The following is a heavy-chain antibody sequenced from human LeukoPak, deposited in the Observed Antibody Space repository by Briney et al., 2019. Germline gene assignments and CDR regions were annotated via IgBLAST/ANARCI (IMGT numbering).Heavy chain of an antibody. J-gene: IGHJ6*03. CDR1: GGSISSGSYY. CDR2: IYHSGST. Sequence: PSETLSLTCTVSGGSISSGSYYWGWIRQPPGKGLEWIGEIYHSGSTNYNPSLKSRVTISVDKSKNQFSLKLSSVTAADTAVYYCARDSKKFLGYYYYYMDVWGKGTTVTVSS. V-gene: IGHV4-39*07. CDR3: ARDSKKFLGYYYYYMDV.